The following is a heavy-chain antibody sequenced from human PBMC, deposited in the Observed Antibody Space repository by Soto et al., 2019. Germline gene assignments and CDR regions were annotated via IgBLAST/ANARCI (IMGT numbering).Heavy chain of an antibody. CDR1: GYTFTSYG. CDR3: ARDSGYDYYYYYGMDV. Sequence: ASVKVSCKASGYTFTSYGISWVRQAPGQGLEWMGWISAYNGNTNYAQKLQGRVTMTTDTSTSTAYMELRSLRSDDTAVYYCARDSGYDYYYYYGMDVWGQGTTVTGSS. CDR2: ISAYNGNT. V-gene: IGHV1-18*01. J-gene: IGHJ6*02. D-gene: IGHD5-12*01.